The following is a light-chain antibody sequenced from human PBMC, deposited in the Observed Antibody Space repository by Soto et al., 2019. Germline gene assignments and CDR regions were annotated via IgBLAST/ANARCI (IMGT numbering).Light chain of an antibody. J-gene: IGLJ2*01. CDR1: SSDVGGYNY. CDR2: EVS. V-gene: IGLV2-8*01. CDR3: SSYAGSNNFV. Sequence: QSALTQPASVSGSRGLSITISCTGTSSDVGGYNYVSWYQQHPGKAPKLMIYEVSNRPSGVPDRFSGSKSGNTASLTVSGLQAEDEADYYCSSYAGSNNFVFGGGTNLTVL.